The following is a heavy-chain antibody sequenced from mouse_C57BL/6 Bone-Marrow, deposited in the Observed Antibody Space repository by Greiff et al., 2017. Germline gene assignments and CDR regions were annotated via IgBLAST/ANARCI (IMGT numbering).Heavy chain of an antibody. J-gene: IGHJ3*01. D-gene: IGHD4-1*01. CDR2: LNPSNFFT. Sequence: VQLQQPGTELVKPGASAPLSCNASGPPLPLSWTPFFTHTRFTFLYFIVNLNPSNFFTNYNEKFKSKATLTVDKSSSTAYMQLSSLTSEDYAVYYCARGRMGRGFAYWGKGTLVNVSA. V-gene: IGHV1-53*01. CDR1: GPPLPLSW. CDR3: ARGRMGRGFAY.